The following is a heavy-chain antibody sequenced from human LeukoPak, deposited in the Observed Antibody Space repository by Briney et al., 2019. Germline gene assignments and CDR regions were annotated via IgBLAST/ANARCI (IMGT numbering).Heavy chain of an antibody. D-gene: IGHD1-26*01. CDR2: IYYSGST. V-gene: IGHV4-61*01. CDR1: GGSISSSSYY. J-gene: IGHJ6*03. Sequence: SETLSLTCTVSGGSISSSSYYWGWIRQPPGKGLEWIGYIYYSGSTNYNPSLKSRVTISVDTSKNQFSLKLSSVTAADTAVYYCAREGTVGAPYYYYYYMDVWGKGTTVTVSS. CDR3: AREGTVGAPYYYYYYMDV.